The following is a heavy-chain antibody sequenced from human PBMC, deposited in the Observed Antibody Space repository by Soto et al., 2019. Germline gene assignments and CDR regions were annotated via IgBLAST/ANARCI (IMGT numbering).Heavy chain of an antibody. CDR1: GFTFSSYA. V-gene: IGHV3-30-3*01. CDR2: ISYDGSNK. Sequence: QVQLVESGGGVVQPGRSLRLSCAASGFTFSSYAMHWVRQAPGKGLEWVAVISYDGSNKYYADSVKGRFTISRDNSKNTLYLQMNRLRAEETAVYDCAREMAVFTNYYHYGMDVWGQGTTVTVSS. CDR3: AREMAVFTNYYHYGMDV. J-gene: IGHJ6*02. D-gene: IGHD6-19*01.